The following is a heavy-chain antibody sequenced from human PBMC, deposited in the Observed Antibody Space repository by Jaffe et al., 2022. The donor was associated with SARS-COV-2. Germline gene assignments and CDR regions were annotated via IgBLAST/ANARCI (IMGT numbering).Heavy chain of an antibody. V-gene: IGHV4-39*01. D-gene: IGHD6-6*01. CDR3: ARHSIAARPRGLDY. J-gene: IGHJ4*02. Sequence: QLQLQESGPGLVKPSETLSLTCTVSGGSISSSSYYWGWIRQPPGKGLEWIGSIYYSGSTYYNPSLKSRVTISVDTSKNQFSLKLSSVTAADTAVYYCARHSIAARPRGLDYWGQGTLVTVSS. CDR1: GGSISSSSYY. CDR2: IYYSGST.